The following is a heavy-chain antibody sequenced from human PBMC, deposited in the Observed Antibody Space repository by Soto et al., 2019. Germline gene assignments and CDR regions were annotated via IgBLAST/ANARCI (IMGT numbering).Heavy chain of an antibody. CDR1: GGYISSYY. D-gene: IGHD2-2*01. Sequence: VQLQESGPGLVKPSETLSLTCTVSGGYISSYYWTWIRQPPGKGLEWIGYIYYSGSTNYNPSLKSRVTMSIDTSKNQFSLKLSSVTAADTAVYYCARAFGSTMPSLFWGQGTLVTVSS. CDR3: ARAFGSTMPSLF. J-gene: IGHJ4*02. CDR2: IYYSGST. V-gene: IGHV4-59*01.